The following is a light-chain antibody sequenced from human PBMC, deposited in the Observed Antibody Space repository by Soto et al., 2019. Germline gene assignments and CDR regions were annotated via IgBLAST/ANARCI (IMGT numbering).Light chain of an antibody. CDR3: QQRSNWPIT. CDR1: QTVRNNY. V-gene: IGKV3-11*01. Sequence: ENLLTQSPGTLSLSTGEISTLSLRSSQTVRNNYLAWYQQKPGQAPRLLIYDASNRATGIPARFSGSGSGTDFTLTISSLEPEDFAVYYCQQRSNWPITFGQGTRLEI. J-gene: IGKJ5*01. CDR2: DAS.